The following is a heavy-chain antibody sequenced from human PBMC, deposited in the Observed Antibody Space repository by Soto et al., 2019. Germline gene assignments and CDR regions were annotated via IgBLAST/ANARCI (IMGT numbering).Heavy chain of an antibody. D-gene: IGHD3-16*01. J-gene: IGHJ5*02. V-gene: IGHV1-8*01. CDR1: GYSFTNND. CDR2: MNPGSGDT. Sequence: AAVKVSCKASGYSFTNNDVTWVRQATGQGLEWMGWMNPGSGDTGYAQKFQGRVTMTRDISIATAYMELSSLRSDDTAIYYCARMATFGSLNWFDPWGQGTLVTVSS. CDR3: ARMATFGSLNWFDP.